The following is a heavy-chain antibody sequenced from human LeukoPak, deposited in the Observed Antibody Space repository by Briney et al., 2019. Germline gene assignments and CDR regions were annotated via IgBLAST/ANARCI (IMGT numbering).Heavy chain of an antibody. Sequence: GGSLRLSCAASGFTFRSYGMHWVRQAPGKGLEWVAFIRYDGSNKYYADSVKGRFTISRDNSKNTLYLQMNSLRAEDTAVYYCASSPLDDTHYDILTGYPVDYWGQGTLVTVSS. CDR2: IRYDGSNK. CDR1: GFTFRSYG. J-gene: IGHJ4*02. D-gene: IGHD3-9*01. CDR3: ASSPLDDTHYDILTGYPVDY. V-gene: IGHV3-30*02.